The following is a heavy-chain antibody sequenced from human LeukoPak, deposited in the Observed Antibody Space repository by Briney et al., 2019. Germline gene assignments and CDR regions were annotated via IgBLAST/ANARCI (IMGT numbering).Heavy chain of an antibody. CDR1: GYTFTSYD. D-gene: IGHD7-27*01. CDR2: MSPNSGDT. V-gene: IGHV1-8*01. CDR3: ARGPPNWGYDY. J-gene: IGHJ4*03. Sequence: ASVKVSCKASGYTFTSYDFNWVRQATGQRPEWMGWMSPNSGDTGYAQKFQDRVTMTRNTSISTAYMELSSLRSDDTAVYYCARGPPNWGYDYWGQGTTVTVSS.